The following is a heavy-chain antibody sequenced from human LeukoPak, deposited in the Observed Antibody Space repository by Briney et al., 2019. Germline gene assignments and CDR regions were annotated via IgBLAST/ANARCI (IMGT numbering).Heavy chain of an antibody. Sequence: SVKVSCKASGGTFSSYTISWVRQAPGQGLEWMGRIIPIFGTANYAQKFQGRVTITTDESTSTAYMELSSLRSEDTAVYYCARGGYPTDDAFDIWGQGTMVTVSS. CDR2: IIPIFGTA. CDR1: GGTFSSYT. J-gene: IGHJ3*02. CDR3: ARGGYPTDDAFDI. V-gene: IGHV1-69*05. D-gene: IGHD3-22*01.